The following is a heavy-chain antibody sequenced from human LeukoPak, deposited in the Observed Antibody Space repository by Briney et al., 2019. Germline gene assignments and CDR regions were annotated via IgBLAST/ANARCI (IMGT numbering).Heavy chain of an antibody. D-gene: IGHD3-10*01. CDR3: ARSPAGDAWPPAYYMDV. J-gene: IGHJ6*03. CDR2: IKEDGTEK. CDR1: EFSFSTYW. V-gene: IGHV3-7*01. Sequence: GGSLRLSCAASEFSFSTYWMSWVRQAPGKGLEWVANIKEDGTEKYYVGSVKGRFTISRDNAKKSLYLQMNSLRDDDTAVYFCARSPAGDAWPPAYYMDVWGKGTTVTVSS.